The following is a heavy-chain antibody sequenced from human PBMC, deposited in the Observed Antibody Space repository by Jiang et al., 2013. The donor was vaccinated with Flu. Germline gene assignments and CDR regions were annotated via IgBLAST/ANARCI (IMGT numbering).Heavy chain of an antibody. CDR2: IYYSGST. CDR3: ARRVYCGGDCYPSNYYYYYGMDV. J-gene: IGHJ6*04. V-gene: IGHV4-59*08. Sequence: GPGLVKPSETLSLTCTVSGGSISSYYWSWIRQPPGKGLEWIGYIYYSGSTNYNPSLKSRVTISVDTSKNQFSLKLSSVTAADTAVYYCARRVYCGGDCYPSNYYYYYGMDVWGKGTTVTVSS. CDR1: GGSISSYY. D-gene: IGHD2-21*02.